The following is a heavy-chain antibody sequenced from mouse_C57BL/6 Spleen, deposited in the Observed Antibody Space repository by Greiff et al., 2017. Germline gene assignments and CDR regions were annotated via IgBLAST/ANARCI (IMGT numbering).Heavy chain of an antibody. J-gene: IGHJ3*01. D-gene: IGHD4-1*01. CDR3: ARAELTGTWGFAY. CDR1: GYAFSSSW. V-gene: IGHV1-82*01. CDR2: IYPGDGDT. Sequence: VQLQQSGPELVKPGASVKISCKASGYAFSSSWMNWVKQRPGKGLEWIGRIYPGDGDTNYNGKFKGKATLTADKSSSTAYMQLSSLTSEDSAVYFCARAELTGTWGFAYWGQGTLVTVSA.